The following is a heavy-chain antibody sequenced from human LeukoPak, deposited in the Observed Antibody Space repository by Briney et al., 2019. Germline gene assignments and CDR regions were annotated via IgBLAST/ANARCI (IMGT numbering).Heavy chain of an antibody. D-gene: IGHD6-13*01. J-gene: IGHJ4*02. V-gene: IGHV3-30*18. Sequence: GGSLRLSCAVSGFTVSSNYMSWVRQAPGKGLEWVAVISYDGSNKYYADSVKGRFTISRDNSKNTLYLQMNSLRAEDTAVYYCAKDLGAAAGDDCWGQGTLVTVSS. CDR3: AKDLGAAAGDDC. CDR1: GFTVSSNY. CDR2: ISYDGSNK.